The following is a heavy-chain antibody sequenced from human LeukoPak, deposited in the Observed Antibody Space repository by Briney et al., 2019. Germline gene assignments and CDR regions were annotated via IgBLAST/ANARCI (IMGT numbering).Heavy chain of an antibody. Sequence: GGSLRLSCAASGFRFSSYAMSWVRQAPGKGLEWVSAISGSGVSTYYADSVKGRFAVSRDDSKNTLYLQMDSLRPEDTAVYYCARDLGEWGRVDDWGQGTLVTVSS. CDR1: GFRFSSYA. V-gene: IGHV3-23*01. J-gene: IGHJ4*02. CDR2: ISGSGVST. CDR3: ARDLGEWGRVDD. D-gene: IGHD3-16*01.